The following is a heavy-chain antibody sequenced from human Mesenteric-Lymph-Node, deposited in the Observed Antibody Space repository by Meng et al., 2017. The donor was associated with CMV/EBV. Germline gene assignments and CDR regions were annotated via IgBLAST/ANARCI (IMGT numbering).Heavy chain of an antibody. D-gene: IGHD3-3*01. CDR2: ISYSGIT. CDR1: GGSISVSDYF. V-gene: IGHV4-39*07. Sequence: VSGGSISVSDYFWGWIRQPPGKGLEWIGSISYSGITYYNPSLKSRVTISEDRSKNQFSLKLSSVTAADTAVYYCARDFGVVSLGDYWGQGTLVTVSS. J-gene: IGHJ4*02. CDR3: ARDFGVVSLGDY.